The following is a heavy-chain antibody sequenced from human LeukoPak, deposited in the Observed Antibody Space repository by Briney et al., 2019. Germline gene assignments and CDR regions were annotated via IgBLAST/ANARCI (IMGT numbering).Heavy chain of an antibody. V-gene: IGHV4-31*03. CDR1: GGSITRGGYY. D-gene: IGHD1-7*01. CDR2: ILSSGTT. J-gene: IGHJ5*02. Sequence: SETLSLTCTVSGGSITRGGYYWSWVRQHPVKGLEWIGYILSSGTTSYNPSLRGRVTVSFDTSKNQFFLSLTSVTAADTAVYYRAREAWAGTLSGWLDPWGRGILVTVSS. CDR3: AREAWAGTLSGWLDP.